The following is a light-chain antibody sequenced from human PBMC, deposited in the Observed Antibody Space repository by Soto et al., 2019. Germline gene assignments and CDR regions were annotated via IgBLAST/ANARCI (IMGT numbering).Light chain of an antibody. Sequence: DIQMTQSPSTLSASVGDRVTITCRASQYISSWLAWYQQKPGKAPDLLIYDTSSLESGVPSRFSGSGSGTEFTLTISSLQPDDFATYYCLQYNSYWAFGQGTKVEIK. V-gene: IGKV1-5*01. CDR1: QYISSW. CDR2: DTS. CDR3: LQYNSYWA. J-gene: IGKJ1*01.